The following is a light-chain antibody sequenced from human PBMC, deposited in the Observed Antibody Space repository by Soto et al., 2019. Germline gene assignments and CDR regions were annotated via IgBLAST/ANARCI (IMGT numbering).Light chain of an antibody. V-gene: IGLV2-23*01. CDR2: EGS. J-gene: IGLJ1*01. Sequence: QSALAQPASVSGSPGQSITISCTGTSSDVGSYNLVSWYQQHPGKAPKLMIYEGSKRPSGVSNRFSGSKSGNTASLTISGLQAEDEADYYCCSYEGSSTFYVFGTGTRSPS. CDR3: CSYEGSSTFYV. CDR1: SSDVGSYNL.